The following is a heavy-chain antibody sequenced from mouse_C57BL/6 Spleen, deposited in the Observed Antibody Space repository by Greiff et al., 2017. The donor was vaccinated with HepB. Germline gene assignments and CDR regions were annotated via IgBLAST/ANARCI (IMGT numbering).Heavy chain of an antibody. J-gene: IGHJ3*01. CDR1: GYAFSSSW. V-gene: IGHV1-82*01. CDR3: ARDPNYGNYPFAY. CDR2: IYPGDGDT. D-gene: IGHD2-1*01. Sequence: VKLMESGPELVKPGASVKISCKASGYAFSSSWMNWVKQRPGKGLEWIGRIYPGDGDTNYNGKFKGKATLTADKSSSTAYMQLSSLTSEDSAVYFCARDPNYGNYPFAYWGQGTLVTVSA.